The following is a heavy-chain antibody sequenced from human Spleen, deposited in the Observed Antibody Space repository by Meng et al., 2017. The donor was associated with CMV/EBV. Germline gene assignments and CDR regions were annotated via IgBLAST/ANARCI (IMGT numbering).Heavy chain of an antibody. D-gene: IGHD3-22*01. V-gene: IGHV4-4*01. CDR1: SIRSNNW. J-gene: IGHJ4*02. Sequence: SIRSNNWWGWVRQTPGKGLEWIGEIYHSGNTNYNPSLKSRVTMSVDKSRNQFSLKVNSVTAADTAVYFCARVKGYYEGSGYPYFDYWGQGTLVTVSS. CDR3: ARVKGYYEGSGYPYFDY. CDR2: IYHSGNT.